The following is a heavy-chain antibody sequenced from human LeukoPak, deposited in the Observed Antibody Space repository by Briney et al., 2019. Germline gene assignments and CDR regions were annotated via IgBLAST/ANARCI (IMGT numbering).Heavy chain of an antibody. D-gene: IGHD6-13*01. Sequence: GGSLRLSCAASGFTFSIYTMNWVRQAPGKGLEWVASISSSSGYIYYAASVKGRLTISRDNAKNSLYLQMNSLRTEDTAVYYCARESGRSSSWYYFDYWGQGTLVTVSS. J-gene: IGHJ4*02. CDR1: GFTFSIYT. V-gene: IGHV3-21*01. CDR2: ISSSSGYI. CDR3: ARESGRSSSWYYFDY.